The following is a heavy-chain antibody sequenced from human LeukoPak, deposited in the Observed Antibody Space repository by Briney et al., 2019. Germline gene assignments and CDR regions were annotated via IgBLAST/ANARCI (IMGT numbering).Heavy chain of an antibody. J-gene: IGHJ2*01. CDR2: IYSGGST. D-gene: IGHD3-22*01. CDR1: GFTVSSNY. CDR3: AKGATYYYDSSGYYTFDL. V-gene: IGHV3-53*01. Sequence: GGSLRLSCAASGFTVSSNYMSWVRQAPGKGLEWVSVIYSGGSTYYADSVKGRFTISRDNSKNTLYLQMNSLRAEDTAVYYCAKGATYYYDSSGYYTFDLWGRGTLVTVSS.